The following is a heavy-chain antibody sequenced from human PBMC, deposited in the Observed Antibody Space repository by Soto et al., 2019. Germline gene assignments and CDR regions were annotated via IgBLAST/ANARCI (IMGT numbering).Heavy chain of an antibody. V-gene: IGHV3-74*01. D-gene: IGHD3-22*01. CDR3: ATGDSPTSIAPFDY. CDR2: INEAGSKT. J-gene: IGHJ4*02. CDR1: GFTFSKDW. Sequence: GGSLRLSCEASGFTFSKDWMLWVRQGPGKELVWVSGINEAGSKTFYADFVKGRFTISRDNAKNTVYLQMNSLRAEDSSVYYCATGDSPTSIAPFDYCGQRT.